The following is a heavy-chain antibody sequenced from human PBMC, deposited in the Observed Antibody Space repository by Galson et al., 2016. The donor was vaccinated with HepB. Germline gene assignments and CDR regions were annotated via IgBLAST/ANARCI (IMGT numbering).Heavy chain of an antibody. CDR1: GGTFSSYA. CDR2: IIPIFGTA. D-gene: IGHD5-24*01. V-gene: IGHV1-69*13. Sequence: SVKVSCKASGGTFSSYAISWVRQAPGQGLEWMGGIIPIFGTANYAQKFQGRVTITADESTSTAYLELSSLRSEDTAVYYCARGRDGYNYYFDYWGQGTLVTVSS. CDR3: ARGRDGYNYYFDY. J-gene: IGHJ4*02.